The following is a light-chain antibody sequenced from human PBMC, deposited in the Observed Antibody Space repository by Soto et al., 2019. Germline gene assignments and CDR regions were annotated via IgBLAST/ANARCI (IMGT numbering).Light chain of an antibody. J-gene: IGKJ1*01. CDR1: QGISNY. V-gene: IGKV1-27*01. Sequence: QSSQTPSSLSASVGGRGTITCRAIQGISNYLAWYQQKPGKVPKLLIYDASTLQSGVPSRFSGSGSGTDFTLTISSLQPEDVATYYCPKYTSAPWPFGQVTKV. CDR3: PKYTSAPWP. CDR2: DAS.